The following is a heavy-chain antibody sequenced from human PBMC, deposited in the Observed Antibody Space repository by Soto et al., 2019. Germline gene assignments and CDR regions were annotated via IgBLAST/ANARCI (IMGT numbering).Heavy chain of an antibody. CDR2: INAGNGNT. CDR1: GYTFTSYA. CDR3: ASSRIQLDPYGMDV. D-gene: IGHD1-1*01. Sequence: QVQLVQSGAEEKKPGASVKVSCKASGYTFTSYAIHWVRQAPGQRLEWMGGINAGNGNTKYSQKFQGRVTITRDTSASTAYMDLSRLRSEDTAVYYCASSRIQLDPYGMDVWGQGPTVTVSS. J-gene: IGHJ6*02. V-gene: IGHV1-3*05.